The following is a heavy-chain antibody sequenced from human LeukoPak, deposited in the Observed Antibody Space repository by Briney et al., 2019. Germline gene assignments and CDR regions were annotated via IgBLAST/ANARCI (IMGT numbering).Heavy chain of an antibody. V-gene: IGHV4-34*01. Sequence: SETLSLTCAVYGGSFSGYYWSWIRQPPGKGLEWIGEINHSGSTNYNPSLKSRVTISVDTSKNQFSLKLSSVTAADTAVYYCARSRNSPYSSSWYSTGAGAFDIWRQGTMVTVSS. J-gene: IGHJ3*02. CDR2: INHSGST. CDR1: GGSFSGYY. D-gene: IGHD6-13*01. CDR3: ARSRNSPYSSSWYSTGAGAFDI.